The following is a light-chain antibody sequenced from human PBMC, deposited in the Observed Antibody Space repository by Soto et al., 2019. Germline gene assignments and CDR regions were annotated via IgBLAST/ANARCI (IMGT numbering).Light chain of an antibody. J-gene: IGLJ2*01. V-gene: IGLV2-14*01. Sequence: QSALTQPASVSGSPGQPITISCTGTSSDVGNYNFVSWYQHHAGTAPKLIIYQVTNRPSGVSDRFSGSKSGDTASLTISGLQAEDEADYYCTSYTAFSTDILFGGGTKLTVL. CDR1: SSDVGNYNF. CDR2: QVT. CDR3: TSYTAFSTDIL.